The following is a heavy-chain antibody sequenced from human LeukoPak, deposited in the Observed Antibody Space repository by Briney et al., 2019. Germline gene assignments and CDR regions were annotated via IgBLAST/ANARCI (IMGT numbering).Heavy chain of an antibody. J-gene: IGHJ4*02. CDR2: IWYDGSNK. CDR3: AREKGYYGSGSYYDY. V-gene: IGHV3-33*01. Sequence: LRLSFAASGLTLGRDGMQLVRQALGKGLEWVAVIWYDGSNKYYADSVKGRFTISRDNSKNTLYLQMNSLRAEDTAVYYCAREKGYYGSGSYYDYWGQGTLVTVSS. CDR1: GLTLGRDG. D-gene: IGHD3-10*01.